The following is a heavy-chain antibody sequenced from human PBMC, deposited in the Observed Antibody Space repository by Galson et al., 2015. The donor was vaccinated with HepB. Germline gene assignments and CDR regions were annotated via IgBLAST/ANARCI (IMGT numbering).Heavy chain of an antibody. D-gene: IGHD3-22*01. CDR1: GGTFSSYA. Sequence: SVKVSCKASGGTFSSYAISWVRQAPGQGLEWMGGIIPIFGTANYAQKFQGRVTITADESTSTAYMELSSLRSEDTAVYYCARGTYYYDMFDPWGQGTLVTVSS. CDR2: IIPIFGTA. CDR3: ARGTYYYDMFDP. J-gene: IGHJ5*02. V-gene: IGHV1-69*13.